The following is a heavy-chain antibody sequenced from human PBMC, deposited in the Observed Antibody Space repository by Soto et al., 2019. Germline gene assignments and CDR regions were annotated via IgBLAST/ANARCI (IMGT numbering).Heavy chain of an antibody. CDR1: GFNFSSYY. J-gene: IGHJ3*02. Sequence: GGALILSCAASGFNFSSYYMHWVRQATGKGLEWVSVIGTAGDTYYPGSVKGRFTISRENAKNSLYLQMNSLRAGDTAVYYCARAGQGASCSGGSCYLGASDIWGQGTMVTVSS. V-gene: IGHV3-13*01. CDR3: ARAGQGASCSGGSCYLGASDI. CDR2: IGTAGDT. D-gene: IGHD2-15*01.